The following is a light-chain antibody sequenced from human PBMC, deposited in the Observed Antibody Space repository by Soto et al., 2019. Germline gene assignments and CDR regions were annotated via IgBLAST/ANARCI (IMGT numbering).Light chain of an antibody. V-gene: IGLV1-40*01. Sequence: QPVLTQPPSVSGAPGQRVTISCTGSRSNIGAGYAVHWYQQLPGTAPKLLIYDNTNRPSGVPDRFSASESGTSASLAITGLQSEVEADYYCQSYDTSLSASVFGGGTKLTVL. CDR3: QSYDTSLSASV. J-gene: IGLJ2*01. CDR2: DNT. CDR1: RSNIGAGYA.